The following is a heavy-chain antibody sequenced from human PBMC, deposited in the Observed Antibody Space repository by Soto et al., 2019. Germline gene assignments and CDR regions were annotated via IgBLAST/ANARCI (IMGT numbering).Heavy chain of an antibody. CDR3: ARDHDADLQST. J-gene: IGHJ5*02. CDR2: IIPIFGTA. D-gene: IGHD2-2*01. CDR1: GGTFSSYA. Sequence: QVQLVQSGAEVKKPGYSVKVSCKASGGTFSSYAISWVRQAPGQGLEWMGGIIPIFGTANYAQKFQGRVKITADEPTSTAYMELSSLRSEDTAVYYCARDHDADLQSTSGQGTLVTVSS. V-gene: IGHV1-69*01.